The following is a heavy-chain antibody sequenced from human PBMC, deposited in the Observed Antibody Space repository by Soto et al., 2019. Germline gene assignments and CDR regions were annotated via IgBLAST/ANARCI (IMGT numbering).Heavy chain of an antibody. Sequence: SETLSLTCTVSGGSISSYYWSWIRQPPGKGLEWIGYIYYSGSTNYNPSLKSRVTISVDTSKNQFSLKLSSVTAADTAVYYCARHQASYYYVSGSYDWFDPWGQGTLVTVSS. CDR3: ARHQASYYYVSGSYDWFDP. CDR1: GGSISSYY. V-gene: IGHV4-59*08. D-gene: IGHD3-10*01. J-gene: IGHJ5*02. CDR2: IYYSGST.